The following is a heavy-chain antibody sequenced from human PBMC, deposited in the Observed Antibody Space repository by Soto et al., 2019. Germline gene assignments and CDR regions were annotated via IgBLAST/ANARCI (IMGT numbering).Heavy chain of an antibody. Sequence: EVQLVESGGGLIQPGGSLRLSCAASGFIFNTYSINWVRQAPGKGLEWVSSITVGSSHIYQPNSMKGRFTISRDDAKNSVYLQIDSLRDEDTALYYCSRSPEVGVRGAYWGQGTLVTVSS. D-gene: IGHD3-16*01. CDR2: ITVGSSHI. V-gene: IGHV3-21*01. J-gene: IGHJ4*02. CDR3: SRSPEVGVRGAY. CDR1: GFIFNTYS.